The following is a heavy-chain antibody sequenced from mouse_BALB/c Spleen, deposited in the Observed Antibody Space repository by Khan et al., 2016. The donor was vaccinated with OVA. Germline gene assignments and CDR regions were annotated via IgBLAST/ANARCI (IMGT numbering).Heavy chain of an antibody. V-gene: IGHV5-6-5*01. CDR1: GFTFTRYA. J-gene: IGHJ3*01. CDR3: ASLYYGAY. D-gene: IGHD2-1*01. Sequence: EVKLLESGGGLVKPGGSLKLSCAASGFTFTRYAMSWVRQTPEKRLEWVASISSGGTTYYPDSVKGRFTISRDNARNILYLQMSSLRSVDTAMYYCASLYYGAYWGQGTLVTVSA. CDR2: ISSGGTT.